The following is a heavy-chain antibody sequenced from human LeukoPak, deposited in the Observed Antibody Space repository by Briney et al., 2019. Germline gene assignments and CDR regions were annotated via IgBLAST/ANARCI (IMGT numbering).Heavy chain of an antibody. CDR1: GFTFSSYA. V-gene: IGHV3-23*01. CDR2: ISGSSGST. CDR3: AKCVVGTTTFDY. J-gene: IGHJ4*02. D-gene: IGHD1-26*01. Sequence: GGSLRLSCAASGFTFSSYAMSWVRQAPGKGLEWASDISGSSGSTNYADSVKGRFTISRDNSKNTLFLQMNSLRAEDTAVYYCAKCVVGTTTFDYWGQGTLVTVSS.